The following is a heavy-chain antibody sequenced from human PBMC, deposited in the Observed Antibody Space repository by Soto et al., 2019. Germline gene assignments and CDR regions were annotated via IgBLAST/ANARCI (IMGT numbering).Heavy chain of an antibody. CDR3: ARSVAVPGAHIDY. V-gene: IGHV4-59*01. J-gene: IGHJ4*02. CDR2: VYYTGST. D-gene: IGHD6-19*01. CDR1: GGSISGSY. Sequence: PSETLSLTCSVSGGSISGSYWSWIRQSPGKGLEWLGYVYYTGSTNYSPSLRSRVSISVDTSKNEFSLGLSSVTAADTAVYFCARSVAVPGAHIDYWGQGTQVTVSS.